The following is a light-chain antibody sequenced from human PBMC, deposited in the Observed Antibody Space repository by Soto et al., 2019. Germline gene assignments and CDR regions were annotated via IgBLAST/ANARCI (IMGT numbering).Light chain of an antibody. CDR2: GAS. J-gene: IGKJ3*01. V-gene: IGKV3-20*01. CDR1: QSVRSNY. CDR3: QNYGT. Sequence: PGGRATLSCQASQSVRSNYLAWYQQKPGHAPKLLICGASVRATGIPGRFSGTGSGTDFTLTISSLDAEDFAVYYCQNYGTFGPGTKVDIK.